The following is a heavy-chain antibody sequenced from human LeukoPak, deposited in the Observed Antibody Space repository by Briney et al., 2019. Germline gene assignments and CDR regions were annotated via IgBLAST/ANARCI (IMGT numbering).Heavy chain of an antibody. V-gene: IGHV3-21*01. CDR3: ARGRFLEWLPTSIDY. CDR1: GFTFSSYS. Sequence: GGSLRLSCAASGFTFSSYSMNWVRQAPGKGLEWVSSISSSSSYIYYADSVKGRFTISRDNAKNSLYLQMNSLRAEDTAVYYCARGRFLEWLPTSIDYWGQGTLVTVSS. CDR2: ISSSSSYI. D-gene: IGHD3-3*01. J-gene: IGHJ4*02.